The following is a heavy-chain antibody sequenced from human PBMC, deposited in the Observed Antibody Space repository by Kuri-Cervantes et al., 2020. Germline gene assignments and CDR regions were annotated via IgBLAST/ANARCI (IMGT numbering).Heavy chain of an antibody. CDR1: GFTFSDYY. CDR2: IGSSGSTI. J-gene: IGHJ6*02. CDR3: ARERDDFWSGYYTWAGDYYYYGMDV. V-gene: IGHV3-11*04. D-gene: IGHD3-3*01. Sequence: GESLKISCAASGFTFSDYYMSWIRQAPGKGLEWVSYIGSSGSTIYYADSVKGRFTISRDNAKNSLYLQMNSLRAEDTAVYYCARERDDFWSGYYTWAGDYYYYGMDVWGQGTTVTVSS.